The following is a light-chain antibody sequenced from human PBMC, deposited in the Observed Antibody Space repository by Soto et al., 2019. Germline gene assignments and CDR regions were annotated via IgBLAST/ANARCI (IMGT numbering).Light chain of an antibody. CDR2: GAS. CDR3: QQYGGSPQT. J-gene: IGKJ2*01. CDR1: QTLNSNY. V-gene: IGKV3-20*01. Sequence: EIVLTQSPGTLSLSPGERVTLSCRASQTLNSNYLAWYQQKPGQAPRLLIYGASSRATAIPDRFSGSGSGTDFSLTISRLEPEDFAVYFCQQYGGSPQTFGQGTKLQSK.